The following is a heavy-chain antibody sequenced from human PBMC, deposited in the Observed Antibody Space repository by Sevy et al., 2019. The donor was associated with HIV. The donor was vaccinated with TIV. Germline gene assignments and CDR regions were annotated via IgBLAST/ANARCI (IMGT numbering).Heavy chain of an antibody. D-gene: IGHD2-21*02. CDR3: ARGSPYCGGDCYLDY. CDR1: GDSVSSNSAA. Sequence: QSQTLSLTCAISGDSVSSNSAAWNWIRQSPSRGLEWLGRTYYRSKWYNDYAVSVKSRITINPDTSKNQFSLQLNSVTPEDTAVYYCARGSPYCGGDCYLDYWGQGTLVTVS. CDR2: TYYRSKWYN. J-gene: IGHJ4*02. V-gene: IGHV6-1*01.